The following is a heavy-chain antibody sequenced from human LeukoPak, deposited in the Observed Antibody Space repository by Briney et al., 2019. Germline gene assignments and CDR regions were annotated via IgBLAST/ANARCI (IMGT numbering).Heavy chain of an antibody. V-gene: IGHV3-23*01. Sequence: PGGSLRLSCAASGFTFSSYAMSWVRQAPGKGLEWVSAISGTGGTTYYADSVKGRFTISRDTSKNTLYLQMNSLRADDTAVYYCAKKGVDSSGYYRPDAFDIWGQGTMVTVSS. CDR2: ISGTGGTT. CDR1: GFTFSSYA. CDR3: AKKGVDSSGYYRPDAFDI. J-gene: IGHJ3*02. D-gene: IGHD3-22*01.